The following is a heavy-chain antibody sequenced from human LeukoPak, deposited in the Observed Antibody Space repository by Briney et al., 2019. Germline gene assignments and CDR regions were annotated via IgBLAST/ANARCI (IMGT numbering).Heavy chain of an antibody. D-gene: IGHD5-24*01. J-gene: IGHJ4*02. CDR3: ARGLGDGYLANDY. CDR2: ICYSGST. CDR1: GDSIGSGTYY. V-gene: IGHV4-31*03. Sequence: NTSETLSLTCTVSGDSIGSGTYYWSWIRQHPGKGLEWIGYICYSGSTYYNPSLKSRVSISVDTSKNQFSLKLSSVTAADTAVYYCARGLGDGYLANDYWGQGTLVTVSS.